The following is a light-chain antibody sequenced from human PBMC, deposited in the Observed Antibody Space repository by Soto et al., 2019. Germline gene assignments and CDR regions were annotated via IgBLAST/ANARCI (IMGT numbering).Light chain of an antibody. V-gene: IGLV2-23*01. J-gene: IGLJ3*02. CDR1: RSDVGNYNL. Sequence: QSVLTQPASVSGSPGQSITISCTGTRSDVGNYNLVSWYQQHPDKAPKLIIYEGTKRPSGISSRFSGSKSGNTAALTLSGLQAEDEADYLCCSFAGSNTWVFGGVTKLTVL. CDR3: CSFAGSNTWV. CDR2: EGT.